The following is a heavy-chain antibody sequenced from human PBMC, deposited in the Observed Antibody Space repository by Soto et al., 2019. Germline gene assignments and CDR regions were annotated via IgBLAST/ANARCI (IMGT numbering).Heavy chain of an antibody. CDR1: GGTFRSFA. CDR2: ITPLFGTT. V-gene: IGHV1-69*13. CDR3: VKDNDHAYAFWGQGTLVTVSSGKYGGGVFDS. D-gene: IGHD3-16*01. Sequence: SVKVSCKASGGTFRSFAFSWVRQAPGDGLEWVGGITPLFGTTNYAEKLQGRVTITADESTSTVYMELSSLTSEDSAVYFCVKDNDHAYAFWGQGTLVTVSSGKYGGGVFDSWGQGTLVTVSS. J-gene: IGHJ4*02.